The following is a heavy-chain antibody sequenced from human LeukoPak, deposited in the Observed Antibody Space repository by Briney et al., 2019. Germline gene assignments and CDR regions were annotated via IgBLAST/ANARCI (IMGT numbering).Heavy chain of an antibody. CDR3: ARCIVTPNGNDGNWFDP. CDR1: GYTFTSYG. Sequence: ASVKVSCKASGYTFTSYGISWVRQAPGQGREWMGWISAYNGNTNYAQKLQGRVTMTTDTSTSTAYMELRSLRSDDTAVYYCARCIVTPNGNDGNWFDPWGQGTLVTVSS. J-gene: IGHJ5*02. V-gene: IGHV1-18*01. D-gene: IGHD1-26*01. CDR2: ISAYNGNT.